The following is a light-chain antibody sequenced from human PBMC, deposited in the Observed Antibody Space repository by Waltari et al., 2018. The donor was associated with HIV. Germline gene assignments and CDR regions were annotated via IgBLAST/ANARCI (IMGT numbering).Light chain of an antibody. V-gene: IGLV7-46*01. Sequence: VVTPEPSLPVSPGGTVILPCAPCPGVVNRCHCLYWFQPRPGQAPKALIFDSNNPYWWTPARVTESFLGGKAALTLTGAQPEDESDYYCLLSYDGDVVCGGGTKLTVL. CDR2: DSN. CDR1: PGVVNRCHC. CDR3: LLSYDGDVV. J-gene: IGLJ2*01.